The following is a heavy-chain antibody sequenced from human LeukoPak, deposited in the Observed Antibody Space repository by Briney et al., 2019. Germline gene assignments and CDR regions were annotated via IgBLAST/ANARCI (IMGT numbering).Heavy chain of an antibody. Sequence: GGSLRLSCAASGFTFSSYWMSWVRQAPGKGLEWVANIKQDGSEKYYVDAVKGRFTISRDNAKNSLYLQMNSLRAEDTAVYYCARMYDSSGYYYVVSSGYFDYWGQGTLVTVSS. D-gene: IGHD3-22*01. CDR3: ARMYDSSGYYYVVSSGYFDY. CDR2: IKQDGSEK. CDR1: GFTFSSYW. J-gene: IGHJ4*02. V-gene: IGHV3-7*01.